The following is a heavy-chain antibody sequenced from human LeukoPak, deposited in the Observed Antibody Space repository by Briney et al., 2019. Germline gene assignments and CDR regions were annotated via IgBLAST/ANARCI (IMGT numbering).Heavy chain of an antibody. V-gene: IGHV3-30*18. CDR1: GFTFSSYG. CDR2: ISNDGSKK. Sequence: GGSLRLSCAASGFTFSSYGMHWVRQAPGKGLDWVAVISNDGSKKYYADSVKGRFTISRDNSKNTLSLQVSSLRTEDTAVHYCAKDRYSYAFEYSDSWGQGTLVTASS. D-gene: IGHD5-18*01. CDR3: AKDRYSYAFEYSDS. J-gene: IGHJ4*02.